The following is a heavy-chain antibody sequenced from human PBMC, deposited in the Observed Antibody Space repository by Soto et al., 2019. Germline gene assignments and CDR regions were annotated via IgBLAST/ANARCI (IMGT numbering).Heavy chain of an antibody. J-gene: IGHJ4*02. D-gene: IGHD3-22*01. CDR2: LSRDGTDT. V-gene: IGHV3-64D*06. CDR3: VKGNSRYYSQY. Sequence: GGSLRLSCSASGFTFSDYAMYWVRQAPGKGLEYVSGLSRDGTDTSYTDSVKGRFTISRDNSKNTLYLQMSSLRPEDTAVYYCVKGNSRYYSQYWGQGIQLTVSS. CDR1: GFTFSDYA.